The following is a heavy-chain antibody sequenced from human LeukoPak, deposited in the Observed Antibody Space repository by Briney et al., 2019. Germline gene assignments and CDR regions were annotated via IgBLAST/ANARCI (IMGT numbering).Heavy chain of an antibody. CDR1: GGSFSGYY. J-gene: IGHJ6*03. V-gene: IGHV4-34*01. CDR3: ARGHSAIFGVVIRDYYYYMDV. Sequence: PSETLSLTCAVYGGSFSGYYWSWIRQPPGKGLEWIGEINHSGSTNYNPSFKSRVTISVDTSKNQFSLKLSSVTAADTAVYYCARGHSAIFGVVIRDYYYYMDVWGKGTTVTVSS. CDR2: INHSGST. D-gene: IGHD3-3*01.